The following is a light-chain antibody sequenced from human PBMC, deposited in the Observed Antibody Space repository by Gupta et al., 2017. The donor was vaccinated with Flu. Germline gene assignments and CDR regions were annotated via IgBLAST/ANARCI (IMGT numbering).Light chain of an antibody. V-gene: IGLV2-11*01. CDR1: SSDVGGFNY. CDR3: SSYAGTYTWV. J-gene: IGLJ3*02. CDR2: DVN. Sequence: QSALTPPPSVSGSPGQSVTISCTGTSSDVGGFNYVSWYLRHPGSAPKLLLHDVNERPSGVPARFSGSKSDNTASLTISGLQAEDEGDYYCSSYAGTYTWVFGGGTKLTVL.